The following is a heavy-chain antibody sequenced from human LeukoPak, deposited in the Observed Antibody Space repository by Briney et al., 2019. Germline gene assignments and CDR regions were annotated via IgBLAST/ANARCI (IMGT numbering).Heavy chain of an antibody. Sequence: GGSLRLSCAASGFTFDDYTMHWVRQAPGKGLEWVSLISWDGGSTYYADSVRGRFTISRDNAMDSLYLQMNSLRADDTAVYYCARVYSYGSGRFRGREYNWFDPWGQGTLVTVSP. CDR2: ISWDGGST. CDR1: GFTFDDYT. J-gene: IGHJ5*02. D-gene: IGHD3-10*01. CDR3: ARVYSYGSGRFRGREYNWFDP. V-gene: IGHV3-43*01.